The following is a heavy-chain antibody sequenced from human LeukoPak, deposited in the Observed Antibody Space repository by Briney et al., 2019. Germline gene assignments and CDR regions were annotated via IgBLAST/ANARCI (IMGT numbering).Heavy chain of an antibody. J-gene: IGHJ4*02. V-gene: IGHV4-59*01. Sequence: SETLSLTCTVSGGSISSYYWSWIRQPPGKGLEWIGYISYSGTTNYNPSLKSRVTISVAPSKNQFSLKLRSVTAPDTAVYYCAGGGSIVVAGYWGQGTLVTVSS. CDR1: GGSISSYY. D-gene: IGHD6-19*01. CDR3: AGGGSIVVAGY. CDR2: ISYSGTT.